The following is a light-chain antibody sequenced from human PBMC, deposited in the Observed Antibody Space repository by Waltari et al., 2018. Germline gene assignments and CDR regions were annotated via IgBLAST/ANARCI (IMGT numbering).Light chain of an antibody. V-gene: IGLV1-40*01. CDR2: GNS. J-gene: IGLJ2*01. CDR3: QSYDSSLSGVV. CDR1: SSHIGAGYD. Sequence: QSVLTQPPSVSGAPGPRVTIPCTGSSSHIGAGYDVHWYQQLPGTAPKPLIYGNSNRPSGVPDRFSGSKSGTSASLAITGLQAEDEADYYCQSYDSSLSGVVFGGGTKLTVL.